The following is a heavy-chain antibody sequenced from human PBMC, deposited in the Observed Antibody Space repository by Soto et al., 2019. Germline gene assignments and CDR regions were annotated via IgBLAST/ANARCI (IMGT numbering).Heavy chain of an antibody. J-gene: IGHJ3*02. CDR1: GFSLSNARMG. CDR3: ARGYSGSYGAFDI. D-gene: IGHD1-26*01. CDR2: IFSNDEK. Sequence: QVTLKESGPVLVKPTEPLTLTCTVSGFSLSNARMGVSWIRQPPGKALEWLAHIFSNDEKSYSTSLKSRLTIAKATSKSQVVLTMTNMDPVDTATYYCARGYSGSYGAFDIWGQGTMVNGSS. V-gene: IGHV2-26*01.